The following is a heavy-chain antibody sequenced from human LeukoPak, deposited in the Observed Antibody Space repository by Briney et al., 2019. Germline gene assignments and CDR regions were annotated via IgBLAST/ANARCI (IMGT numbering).Heavy chain of an antibody. CDR1: GGTFSSYA. V-gene: IGHV1-69*04. CDR3: ARVWDYDPYMDV. CDR2: IIPILGIA. J-gene: IGHJ6*03. D-gene: IGHD3-3*01. Sequence: ASVKVSCKASGGTFSSYAISWVRQAPGQGLEWMGRIIPILGIANYAQKFQGRVTITADKSTSTAYMELSSLRSDDTAVYYCARVWDYDPYMDVWGKGTTVTVSS.